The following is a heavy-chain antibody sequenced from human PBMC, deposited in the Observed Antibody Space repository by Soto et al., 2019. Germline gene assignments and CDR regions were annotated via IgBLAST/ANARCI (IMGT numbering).Heavy chain of an antibody. CDR1: GFTFGPYW. V-gene: IGHV3-7*01. D-gene: IGHD3-16*01. CDR2: IKPDGSEK. J-gene: IGHJ2*01. Sequence: EVQLVESGGGLVQPGGSLRLSCAASGFTFGPYWMTWVRQAPGKGLEWVAKIKPDGSEKYYVDSVKGRFPISRDNTKTSLYLQMNSLRAEDTAVYYCARPYTVAGSSYWCFDLWGRGTLVTVSS. CDR3: ARPYTVAGSSYWCFDL.